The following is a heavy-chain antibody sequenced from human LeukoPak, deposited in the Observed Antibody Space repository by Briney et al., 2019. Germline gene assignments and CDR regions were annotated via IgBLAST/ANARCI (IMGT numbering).Heavy chain of an antibody. D-gene: IGHD3-3*01. J-gene: IGHJ4*02. Sequence: GGSLRLSCAVSGFTFNHYAMSWVRQAPGKGLEWVSAISGSGGSTYYADSVKGRFTISRDNSKNTLYLQMNSLRAEDTAVYYCAKDTVFGVVIICDYWGQGTLVTVSS. CDR3: AKDTVFGVVIICDY. CDR2: ISGSGGST. CDR1: GFTFNHYA. V-gene: IGHV3-23*01.